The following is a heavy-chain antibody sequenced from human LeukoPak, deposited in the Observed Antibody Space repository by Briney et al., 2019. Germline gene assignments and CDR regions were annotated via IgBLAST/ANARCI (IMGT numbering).Heavy chain of an antibody. Sequence: GGSLRLSCAASGFTFSSYSMNWVRQAPGKGLEWVSYISSSSSYIYYADSVKGRFTISRDNAKNSLYLQMNSLRAEDTAVYYCARVGMVRGVIIMSFDYWGQGTLVTVSS. J-gene: IGHJ4*02. CDR2: ISSSSSYI. CDR3: ARVGMVRGVIIMSFDY. D-gene: IGHD3-10*01. CDR1: GFTFSSYS. V-gene: IGHV3-21*01.